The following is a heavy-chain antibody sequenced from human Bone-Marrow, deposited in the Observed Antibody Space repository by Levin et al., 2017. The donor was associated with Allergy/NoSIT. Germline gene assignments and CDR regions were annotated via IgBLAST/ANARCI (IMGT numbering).Heavy chain of an antibody. CDR3: ARDRSMVVVPAAMDY. J-gene: IGHJ4*02. CDR1: GGTFSSYA. D-gene: IGHD2-2*01. CDR2: IIPILGIA. V-gene: IGHV1-69*04. Sequence: KISCKASGGTFSSYAISWVRQAPGQGLEWMGRIIPILGIANYAQKFQGRVTITADKSTSTAYMELSSLRSEDTAVYYCARDRSMVVVPAAMDYWGQGTLVTVSS.